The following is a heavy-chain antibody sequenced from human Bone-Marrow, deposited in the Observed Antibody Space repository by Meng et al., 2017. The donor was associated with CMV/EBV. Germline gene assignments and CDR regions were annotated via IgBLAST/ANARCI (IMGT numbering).Heavy chain of an antibody. CDR1: GFTVSSNY. CDR2: IYSGGST. D-gene: IGHD6-13*01. V-gene: IGHV3-53*01. CDR3: AGYPQTYPYSNSS. J-gene: IGHJ4*02. Sequence: GESLKISCAASGFTVSSNYMSWVRQAPGKGLEWVSVIYSGGSTYYADSVKGRFTISRDNSKNTLYLQMNSLRAEDTAIYYCAGYPQTYPYSNSSWGQGTLVTVSS.